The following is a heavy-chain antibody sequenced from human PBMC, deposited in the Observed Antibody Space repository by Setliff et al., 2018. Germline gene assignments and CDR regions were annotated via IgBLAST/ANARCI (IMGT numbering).Heavy chain of an antibody. V-gene: IGHV3-48*01. Sequence: GGSLRLSCAASGFTFSTYPMHWVRQAPGKGLEWVSYISSRSDIIYYADSVKGRVYISRDDAKNSLYLQMNSLRAEDTAVYYCARLQFYSSGWYRDDYWGQGTLVTVSS. CDR3: ARLQFYSSGWYRDDY. J-gene: IGHJ4*02. CDR1: GFTFSTYP. D-gene: IGHD6-19*01. CDR2: ISSRSDII.